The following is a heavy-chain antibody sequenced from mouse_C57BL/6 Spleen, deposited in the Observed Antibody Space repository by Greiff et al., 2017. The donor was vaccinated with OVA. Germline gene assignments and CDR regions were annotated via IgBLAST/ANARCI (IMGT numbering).Heavy chain of an antibody. V-gene: IGHV1-82*01. D-gene: IGHD2-4*01. CDR3: ARYDYDDGFAY. CDR2: IYPGDGDT. J-gene: IGHJ3*01. Sequence: QVQLQQSGPELVKPGASVKISCKASGYAFSSSWMNWVKQRPGKGLEWIGRIYPGDGDTNYNGKFKGKATMTADKSSSTAYMQLSSLTSEDSAVYFCARYDYDDGFAYWGQGTLVTVSA. CDR1: GYAFSSSW.